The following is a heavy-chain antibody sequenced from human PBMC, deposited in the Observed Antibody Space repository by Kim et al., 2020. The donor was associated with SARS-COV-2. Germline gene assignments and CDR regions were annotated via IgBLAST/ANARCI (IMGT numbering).Heavy chain of an antibody. CDR3: AGQGYSSSWIDY. Sequence: SYSPSLQGQVTISADKSISTAYLQWSSLKAADTAMYYCAGQGYSSSWIDYWGQGTLVAVSS. V-gene: IGHV5-51*01. D-gene: IGHD6-13*01. J-gene: IGHJ4*02.